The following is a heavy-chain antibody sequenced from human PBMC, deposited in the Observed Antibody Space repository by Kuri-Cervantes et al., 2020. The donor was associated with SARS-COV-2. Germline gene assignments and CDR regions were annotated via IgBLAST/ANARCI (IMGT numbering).Heavy chain of an antibody. Sequence: GGSLRLSCAASGFTFSSYSMNWVRQAPGKGLQWVSSISSSSSYIYYADSVKGRFTISRDNAKNSLYLQMNSPRAEDTAVYYCARDQSGSYYFGYFDYWGQGTLVTVSS. CDR1: GFTFSSYS. CDR2: ISSSSSYI. D-gene: IGHD1-26*01. CDR3: ARDQSGSYYFGYFDY. V-gene: IGHV3-21*01. J-gene: IGHJ4*02.